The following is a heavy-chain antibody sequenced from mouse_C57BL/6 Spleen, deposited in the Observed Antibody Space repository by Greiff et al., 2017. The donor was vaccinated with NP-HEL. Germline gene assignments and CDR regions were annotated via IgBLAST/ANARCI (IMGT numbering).Heavy chain of an antibody. Sequence: QVQLQQPGAELVRPGPSVKLSCKASGYTFTSYWMHWVKQRPGQGLEWIGVIDPSDSYTNYNQKFKGKATLTVDTSSSTAYMQLSSLTSEDSAVYYCARHDGYLYYFDYWGQGTTLTVSS. CDR1: GYTFTSYW. CDR3: ARHDGYLYYFDY. D-gene: IGHD2-3*01. J-gene: IGHJ2*01. CDR2: IDPSDSYT. V-gene: IGHV1-59*01.